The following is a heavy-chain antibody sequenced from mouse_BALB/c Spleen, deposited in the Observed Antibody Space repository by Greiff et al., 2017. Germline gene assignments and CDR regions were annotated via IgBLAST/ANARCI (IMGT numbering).Heavy chain of an antibody. V-gene: IGHV3-5*02. D-gene: IGHD2-2*01. CDR3: AREGGYDGFAY. CDR1: GISITTGNYR. CDR2: IYYSGTI. Sequence: EVKVEESGPGLVKPSQTVSLTCTVTGISITTGNYRWSWIRQFPGNKLEWIGYIYYSGTITYNPSLTSRTTITRDTSKNQFFLEMNSLTAEDTATYYCAREGGYDGFAYWGQGTLVTVSA. J-gene: IGHJ3*01.